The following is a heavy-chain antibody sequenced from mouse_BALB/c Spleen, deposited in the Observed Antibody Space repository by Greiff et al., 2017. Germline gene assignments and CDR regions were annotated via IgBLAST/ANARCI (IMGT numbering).Heavy chain of an antibody. CDR2: ISSGGGST. J-gene: IGHJ3*01. Sequence: VQLKESGGGLVKPGGSLKLSCAASGFAFSSYDMSWVRQTPEKRLEWVAYISSGGGSTYYPDTVKGRFTISRDSAKNTLYLQMSSLKSEDTAMYYCARHGYYGSSWFAYWGQGTLVTVSA. CDR3: ARHGYYGSSWFAY. D-gene: IGHD1-1*01. CDR1: GFAFSSYD. V-gene: IGHV5-12-1*01.